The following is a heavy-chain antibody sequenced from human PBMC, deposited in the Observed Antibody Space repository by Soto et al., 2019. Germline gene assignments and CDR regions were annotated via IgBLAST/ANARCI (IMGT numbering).Heavy chain of an antibody. D-gene: IGHD2-21*02. Sequence: SETLPLTWAVSGGSISSSNWWSWVRQPPGKGLEWIGEIYHSGSTNYNPSLKSRVTISVDKSKNQFSLKLSSVTAADTAVYYCARGLAAVVTYNWFDPWGQGTLVTVSS. CDR2: IYHSGST. V-gene: IGHV4-4*02. CDR1: GGSISSSNW. CDR3: ARGLAAVVTYNWFDP. J-gene: IGHJ5*02.